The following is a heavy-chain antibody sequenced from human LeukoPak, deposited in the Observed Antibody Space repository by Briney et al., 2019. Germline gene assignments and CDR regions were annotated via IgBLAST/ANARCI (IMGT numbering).Heavy chain of an antibody. D-gene: IGHD3-3*01. V-gene: IGHV1-69*05. Sequence: SVKVSCKASGGTFSSYAISWVRQAPGQGLEWMGGIIPIFGTANYAQKFQGRVTITTDEPTSTAYMELSSLRSEDTAVYYCARGPMRQLRFLEWLLAYWGQGTLVTVSS. CDR3: ARGPMRQLRFLEWLLAY. J-gene: IGHJ4*02. CDR1: GGTFSSYA. CDR2: IIPIFGTA.